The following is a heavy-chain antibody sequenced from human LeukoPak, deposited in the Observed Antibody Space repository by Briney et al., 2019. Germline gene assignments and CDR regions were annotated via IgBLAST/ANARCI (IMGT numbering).Heavy chain of an antibody. Sequence: PGGSLRLSCAASGFTFSSYAMSWVRQAPGKGLEWVSAISGSGGSTYYANSVKGRFTISRDNSKNTVFLQMDSLRAEDTAVYYCAKMGASSNWFDSWGQGTLVAVSS. CDR1: GFTFSSYA. CDR3: AKMGASSNWFDS. CDR2: ISGSGGST. J-gene: IGHJ5*01. D-gene: IGHD3-16*01. V-gene: IGHV3-23*01.